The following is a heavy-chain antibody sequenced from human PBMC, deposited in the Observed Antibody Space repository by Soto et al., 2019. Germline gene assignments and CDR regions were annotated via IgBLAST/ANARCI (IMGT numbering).Heavy chain of an antibody. CDR1: GFTFSSYA. CDR3: AREVYSTGVGGMDV. J-gene: IGHJ6*02. CDR2: ISYDGSNK. Sequence: PGGSLRLSCAASGFTFSSYAMHWVRQAPGKGLEWVAVISYDGSNKYYADSVKGRFTISRDNSKNTLYLQMNSLRAEDTAVYYCAREVYSTGVGGMDVWGQGTTVTVSS. D-gene: IGHD6-6*01. V-gene: IGHV3-30-3*01.